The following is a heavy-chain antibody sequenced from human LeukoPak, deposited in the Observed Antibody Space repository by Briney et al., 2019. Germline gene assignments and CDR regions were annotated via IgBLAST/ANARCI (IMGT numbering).Heavy chain of an antibody. Sequence: ASETLSLTCTVSGGSISSYYWSWIRQPPGKGLEWIGYIYYSGSTNYNPSLKSRVTISVDTSKNQFSLKLSSVTAADTAVYYCARAGPAPAMVRGVTPPFDYWGQGTLVTVSS. CDR2: IYYSGST. V-gene: IGHV4-59*01. CDR1: GGSISSYY. CDR3: ARAGPAPAMVRGVTPPFDY. D-gene: IGHD3-10*01. J-gene: IGHJ4*02.